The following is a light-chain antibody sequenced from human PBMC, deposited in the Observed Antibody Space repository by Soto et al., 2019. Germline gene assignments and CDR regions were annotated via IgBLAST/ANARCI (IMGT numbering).Light chain of an antibody. V-gene: IGKV3-20*01. CDR1: RSVGTTH. Sequence: EIVFTPSPCTLSLRPGERATLPCRASRSVGTTHLGWDQQKPGQAPRLLIYAASTRAAGIPDRFSGSGSGTEFTLTISSLQPDDVATYYCQQYNDYSWTLGQGTKVDIK. CDR2: AAS. J-gene: IGKJ1*01. CDR3: QQYNDYSWT.